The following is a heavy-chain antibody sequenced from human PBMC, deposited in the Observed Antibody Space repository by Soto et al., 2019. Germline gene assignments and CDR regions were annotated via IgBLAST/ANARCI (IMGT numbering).Heavy chain of an antibody. Sequence: GAVKVSCKASGYPFPGAFMLWLGQALGKGLEWMGWINPDNGYIYYSEKLPGRVTMTRDTSTNTANMDLSRLTSDVTVFYFCARADGSYLLDFWGQGTLV. CDR1: GYPFPGAF. J-gene: IGHJ4*02. CDR2: INPDNGYI. V-gene: IGHV1-2*02. CDR3: ARADGSYLLDF.